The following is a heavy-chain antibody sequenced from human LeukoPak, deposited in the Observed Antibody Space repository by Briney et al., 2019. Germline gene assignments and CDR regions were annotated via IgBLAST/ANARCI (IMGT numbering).Heavy chain of an antibody. Sequence: PGGSLRLSCVASGFPFSSYWMTWVRQAPGKGLEWVANIKQDGSKKSYVDSVKGRFTISRDNAKNSLYLQMNSLRDEDTAVYYCARRAAYFDYWGQGTLVTVSS. CDR2: IKQDGSKK. CDR3: ARRAAYFDY. V-gene: IGHV3-7*01. D-gene: IGHD6-13*01. CDR1: GFPFSSYW. J-gene: IGHJ4*02.